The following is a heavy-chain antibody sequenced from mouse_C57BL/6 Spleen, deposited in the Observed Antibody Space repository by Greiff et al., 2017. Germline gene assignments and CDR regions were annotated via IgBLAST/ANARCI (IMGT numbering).Heavy chain of an antibody. Sequence: QVQLKQPGAELVMPGASVKLSCKASGYTFTSYWMHWVKQRPGQGLEWIGEIDPSDSYTNYTQKFKGKSTLTVDKSSSTAYMQLSSLTSEDSAVYYCARPDGYGFAYWGQGTLVTVSA. CDR2: IDPSDSYT. D-gene: IGHD2-2*01. CDR1: GYTFTSYW. V-gene: IGHV1-69*01. J-gene: IGHJ3*01. CDR3: ARPDGYGFAY.